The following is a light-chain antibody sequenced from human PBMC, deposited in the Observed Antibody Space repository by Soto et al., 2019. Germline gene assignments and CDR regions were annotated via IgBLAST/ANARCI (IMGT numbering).Light chain of an antibody. CDR3: LQDYDYPRT. J-gene: IGKJ1*01. V-gene: IGKV1-6*01. Sequence: AIQMTQSPSSLSASVGDRVTITCRASQGIRDELGWYQQKAGKAPNLLISAASRLQSGIPSRFSGSGSGTDFTLTPSSLQPEDVATYYCLQDYDYPRTFGQGTKVDIK. CDR1: QGIRDE. CDR2: AAS.